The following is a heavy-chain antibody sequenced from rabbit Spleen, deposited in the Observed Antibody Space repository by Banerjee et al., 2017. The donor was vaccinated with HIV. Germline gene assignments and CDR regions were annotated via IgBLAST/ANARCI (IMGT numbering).Heavy chain of an antibody. J-gene: IGHJ4*01. CDR2: IVTGSSDST. V-gene: IGHV1S40*01. CDR1: GFSFNNNYY. CDR3: ARDPTGALAYKRFNL. D-gene: IGHD7-1*01. Sequence: QSLEESGGDLVKPGASLTLTCTASGFSFNNNYYMCWVRQAPGKGLEWIGCIVTGSSDSTYYASWAKGRFTISKTSSTTLTLQMTSLTAADTATYFCARDPTGALAYKRFNLWGPGTLVTVS.